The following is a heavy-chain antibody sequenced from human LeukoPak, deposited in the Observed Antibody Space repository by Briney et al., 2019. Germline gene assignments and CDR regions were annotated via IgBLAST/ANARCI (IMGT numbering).Heavy chain of an antibody. D-gene: IGHD3-22*01. Sequence: GGSLRLSCAASGFTFSTYNMNWVRQAPGKGLEWVSSISSSSSYIYYADSVKGRFTISRDNAKNSLYLQMNSLRAEDTAVYYCARALRGNYCDSSGYYPRGAFDIWVQGTMVTVSS. CDR1: GFTFSTYN. V-gene: IGHV3-21*01. J-gene: IGHJ3*02. CDR3: ARALRGNYCDSSGYYPRGAFDI. CDR2: ISSSSSYI.